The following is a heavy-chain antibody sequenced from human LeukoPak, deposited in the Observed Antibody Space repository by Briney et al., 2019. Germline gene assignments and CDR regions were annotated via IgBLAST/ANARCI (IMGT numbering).Heavy chain of an antibody. Sequence: GGSRRLSCAAPGLTFSNYAMSWVRQAPGKGLEWVSAIGGGGGSTYYADSVKGRFTISRDNSKNTLYLQMNSLRAEDTALYYCAKGRSRSGPDYWGQGALVTVSS. J-gene: IGHJ4*02. CDR2: IGGGGGST. CDR1: GLTFSNYA. D-gene: IGHD2-15*01. V-gene: IGHV3-23*01. CDR3: AKGRSRSGPDY.